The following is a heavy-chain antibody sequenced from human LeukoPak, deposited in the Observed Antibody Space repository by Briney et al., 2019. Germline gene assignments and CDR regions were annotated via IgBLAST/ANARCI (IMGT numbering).Heavy chain of an antibody. J-gene: IGHJ4*02. CDR1: GGSISSSSYY. V-gene: IGHV4-39*07. CDR2: IYYSGST. CDR3: ARRRPPGYYDSSALIDY. D-gene: IGHD3-22*01. Sequence: HSETLSLTCTVSGGSISSSSYYWGWIRQPPGKGLEWIGSIYYSGSTYYNPSLKSRVTISVDTSKNQFSLKLSSVTAADTAVYYCARRRPPGYYDSSALIDYWGQGTLVTVSS.